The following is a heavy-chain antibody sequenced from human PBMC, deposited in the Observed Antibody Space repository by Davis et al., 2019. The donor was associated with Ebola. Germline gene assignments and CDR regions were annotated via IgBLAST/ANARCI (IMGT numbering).Heavy chain of an antibody. CDR2: YYYTGST. J-gene: IGHJ6*02. CDR3: ARDSRWLVPGTYYYYGMDV. V-gene: IGHV4-59*12. D-gene: IGHD6-19*01. CDR1: GGSISSYY. Sequence: MPSETLSLTCTVSGGSISSYYWSWIRQPPGKGLEWIGYYYYTGSTYYSPSLKSRVTISVDTSKNQFSLKLTSVTAADTAVYYCARDSRWLVPGTYYYYGMDVWGQGTTVTVSS.